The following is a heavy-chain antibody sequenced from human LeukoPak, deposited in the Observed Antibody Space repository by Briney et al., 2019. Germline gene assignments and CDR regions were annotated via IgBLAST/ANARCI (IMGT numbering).Heavy chain of an antibody. CDR3: AKSGERYSSSWAYFQH. J-gene: IGHJ1*01. CDR1: GFTFSSCA. D-gene: IGHD6-13*01. V-gene: IGHV3-23*01. Sequence: GGSLRLSCAASGFTFSSCAMSWVRQAPGKGLEWVSAISGSGGSTYYADSVKGRFTISRDNSKNTLYLQMNSLRAEDTTVYYCAKSGERYSSSWAYFQHWGQGTLVTVSS. CDR2: ISGSGGST.